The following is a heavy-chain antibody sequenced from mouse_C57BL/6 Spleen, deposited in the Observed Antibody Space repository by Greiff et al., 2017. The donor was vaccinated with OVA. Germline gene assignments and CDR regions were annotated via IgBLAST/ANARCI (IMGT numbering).Heavy chain of an antibody. CDR2: IYPGSGNT. V-gene: IGHV1-76*01. Sequence: QVQLQQSGAELVRPGASVKLSCKASGYTFTDYYINWVKQRPGQGLEWIARIYPGSGNTYYNEKFKGKATLTAEKSSSTAYMQLSSLTSEDSAVYFCARVFLGRGYAMDYWGQGTSVTVSS. J-gene: IGHJ4*01. CDR3: ARVFLGRGYAMDY. CDR1: GYTFTDYY. D-gene: IGHD4-1*01.